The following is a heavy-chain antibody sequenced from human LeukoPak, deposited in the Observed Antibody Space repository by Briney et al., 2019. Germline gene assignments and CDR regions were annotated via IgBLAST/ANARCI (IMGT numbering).Heavy chain of an antibody. CDR1: GFTFSSYD. Sequence: PGGSLRLSCAASGFTFSSYDLSWVRQTPGKGLECVSAISRGVGSTYYADSVKGRFTISRDNSKNTLYLQMNSLRSEDTAVYYCARDQYNVIDSWGQGTLVTVSS. J-gene: IGHJ4*02. V-gene: IGHV3-23*01. CDR2: ISRGVGST. CDR3: ARDQYNVIDS. D-gene: IGHD1-14*01.